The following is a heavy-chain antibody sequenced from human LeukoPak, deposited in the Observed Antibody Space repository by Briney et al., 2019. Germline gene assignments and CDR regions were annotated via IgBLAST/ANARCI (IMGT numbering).Heavy chain of an antibody. D-gene: IGHD6-13*01. V-gene: IGHV3-74*01. J-gene: IGHJ4*02. CDR1: GFTFSTFW. CDR3: ATSPLDSRYYFDY. Sequence: QPGGSLRLSCAASGFTFSTFWMHWVRQAPGKGPVWVSRINSDGSRTTYADSVKGRFTISRDNAKNTLYLQMSSLRAEDTAVYYCATSPLDSRYYFDYWGQGTLVTVSS. CDR2: INSDGSRT.